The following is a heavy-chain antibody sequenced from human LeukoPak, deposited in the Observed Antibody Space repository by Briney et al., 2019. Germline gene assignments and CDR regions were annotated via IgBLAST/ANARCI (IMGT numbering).Heavy chain of an antibody. D-gene: IGHD1-26*01. J-gene: IGHJ4*02. CDR3: ARGLVGATTKVDY. Sequence: ASVKVSCKASGYTFTSYDINWVRQATGQGLEWMGWINPNSGGTNYAQKLQGRVTMTRDTSISTAYMELSRLRSDDTAVYYCARGLVGATTKVDYWGQGTLVTVSS. CDR1: GYTFTSYD. V-gene: IGHV1-2*02. CDR2: INPNSGGT.